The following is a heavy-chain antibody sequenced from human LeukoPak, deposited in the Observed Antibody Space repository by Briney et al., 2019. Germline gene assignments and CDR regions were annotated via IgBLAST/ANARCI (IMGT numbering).Heavy chain of an antibody. D-gene: IGHD3-22*01. CDR3: ARVYGGYYDGSGYYTRKWFDP. V-gene: IGHV4-59*01. CDR1: GGSISSYY. CDR2: IYYSGST. Sequence: SETLSLTCTVSGGSISSYYWSWIRQPPGKGLEWIGYIYYSGSTNYNPSLKSRVTISVDTSKNHFSLKLSSVAAADTAVYYCARVYGGYYDGSGYYTRKWFDPWGQGTLVTVSS. J-gene: IGHJ5*02.